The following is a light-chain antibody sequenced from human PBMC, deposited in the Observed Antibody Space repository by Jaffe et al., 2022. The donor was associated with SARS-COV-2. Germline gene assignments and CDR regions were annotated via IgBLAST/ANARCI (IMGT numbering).Light chain of an antibody. CDR1: QSINTW. V-gene: IGKV1-5*03. CDR2: KAS. Sequence: DIQMTQSPSALSASVGDRVTITCRASQSINTWLAWYQQKPGKAPKLLIYKASNLESGVPSRFSGSGSGTEFTLTISSLQPDDFATYYCQQYNSYTFGQGTKLEIK. J-gene: IGKJ2*01. CDR3: QQYNSYT.